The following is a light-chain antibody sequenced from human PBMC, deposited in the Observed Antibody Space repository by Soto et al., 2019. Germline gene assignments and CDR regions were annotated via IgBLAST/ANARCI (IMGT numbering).Light chain of an antibody. CDR2: SNN. CDR1: DSDIGTNA. CDR3: AAWDDGLNGWL. Sequence: QSVLTQPPSVSGAPGLRVTISCSGSDSDIGTNAVNWYQHLPGVAPKLLIYSNNQRPSGVPGRFSASTSGTSASLAISGLKSEDEADYYCAAWDDGLNGWLFGGGTKLTVL. J-gene: IGLJ3*02. V-gene: IGLV1-44*01.